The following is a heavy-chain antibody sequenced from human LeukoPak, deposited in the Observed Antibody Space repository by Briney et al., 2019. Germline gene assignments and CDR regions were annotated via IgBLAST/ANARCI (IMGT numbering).Heavy chain of an antibody. V-gene: IGHV3-21*01. CDR3: ARARGTAAPSYFDY. D-gene: IGHD2-21*02. Sequence: GGSLRLSCAASGFTFSSYSMNWVRQAPGKGLEWVSSISSSSYIYYADSVKGRFTISRDNAKNSLYLQMNSLRAEDTAVYYCARARGTAAPSYFDYWGQGTLVTVSS. CDR2: ISSSSYI. CDR1: GFTFSSYS. J-gene: IGHJ4*02.